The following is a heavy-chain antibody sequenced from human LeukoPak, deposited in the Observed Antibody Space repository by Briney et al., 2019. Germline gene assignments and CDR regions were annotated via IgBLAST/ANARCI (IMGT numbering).Heavy chain of an antibody. Sequence: SETLSLTCTVSGGSISSYYWSWIRQPPGRGLEWIGYIYYSGSTNYSPSLKSRVTISVDTSKNQFSLKLSSVTAADTAVYYCARQGYSAYEILDYWGQGTLVTVSS. CDR3: ARQGYSAYEILDY. D-gene: IGHD5-12*01. V-gene: IGHV4-59*08. J-gene: IGHJ4*02. CDR1: GGSISSYY. CDR2: IYYSGST.